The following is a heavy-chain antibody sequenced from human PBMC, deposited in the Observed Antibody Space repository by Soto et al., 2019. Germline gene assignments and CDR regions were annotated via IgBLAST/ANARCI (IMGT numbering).Heavy chain of an antibody. Sequence: QPGGSLRLSCAASGFTFSSYSMNWVRQAPGKGLEWVSYISSSSSTIYYADSVKGRFTISRDNAKNSLYLQMNSLRAEDMALYYCARRGYGSRWPNVYMDVWGKGTTVTVSS. CDR3: ARRGYGSRWPNVYMDV. J-gene: IGHJ6*03. V-gene: IGHV3-48*01. D-gene: IGHD6-13*01. CDR1: GFTFSSYS. CDR2: ISSSSSTI.